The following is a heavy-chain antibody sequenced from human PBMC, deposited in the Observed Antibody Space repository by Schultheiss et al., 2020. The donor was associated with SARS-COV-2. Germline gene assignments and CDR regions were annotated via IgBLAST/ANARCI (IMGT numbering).Heavy chain of an antibody. CDR3: AKAEAPQDYYYYGMDV. J-gene: IGHJ6*02. Sequence: GGSLRLSCAASGFTFSTYGMHWVRQAPGKGLESVAVIWFDGSNKYYADSVKGRFTISRDNSKNTLYLQMNSLRAEDTAVYYCAKAEAPQDYYYYGMDVWGQGTTVTVSS. CDR2: IWFDGSNK. V-gene: IGHV3-30*02. CDR1: GFTFSTYG. D-gene: IGHD1-14*01.